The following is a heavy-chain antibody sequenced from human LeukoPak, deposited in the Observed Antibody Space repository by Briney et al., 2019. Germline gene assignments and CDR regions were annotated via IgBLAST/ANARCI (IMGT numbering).Heavy chain of an antibody. CDR1: GFTFSSYW. V-gene: IGHV3-7*01. D-gene: IGHD2-21*01. CDR3: ARATASNWFDP. Sequence: GGSLRLSCAASGFTFSSYWMSWVRQAPGKGLEWVANIKQDGSEKYYVDSVKGRFTISRDNAKKSLYLQMGSLRVDDTAVYHCARATASNWFDPWGQGTLVTVSS. J-gene: IGHJ5*02. CDR2: IKQDGSEK.